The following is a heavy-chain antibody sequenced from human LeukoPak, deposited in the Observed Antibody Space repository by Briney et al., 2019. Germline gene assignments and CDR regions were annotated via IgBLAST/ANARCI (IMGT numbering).Heavy chain of an antibody. J-gene: IGHJ6*02. CDR2: IYSGGST. CDR1: GFTVSSNY. Sequence: PGGSLRLSCAASGFTVSSNYMSWVRQAPGKGLEWVSVIYSGGSTYYADSVKGRFTISRDNSKNTLYLQMNSLRAEDTAVYYCAIWEDCSSTSCYNDYYYYGMDVWGQGTTVTVSS. CDR3: AIWEDCSSTSCYNDYYYYGMDV. D-gene: IGHD2-2*02. V-gene: IGHV3-66*01.